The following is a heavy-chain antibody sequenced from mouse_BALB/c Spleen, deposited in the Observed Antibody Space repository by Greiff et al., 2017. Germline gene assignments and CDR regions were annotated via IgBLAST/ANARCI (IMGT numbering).Heavy chain of an antibody. Sequence: QVQLKESGPGLVAPSQSLSITCTVSGFSLTGYGVNWVRQPPGKGLEWLGMIWGDGSTDYNSALKSRLSISKDNSKSQVFLKMNSLQTDDTARYYCTSMITTSAMDYWGQGTSVTVSS. J-gene: IGHJ4*01. V-gene: IGHV2-6-7*01. D-gene: IGHD2-4*01. CDR3: TSMITTSAMDY. CDR1: GFSLTGYG. CDR2: IWGDGST.